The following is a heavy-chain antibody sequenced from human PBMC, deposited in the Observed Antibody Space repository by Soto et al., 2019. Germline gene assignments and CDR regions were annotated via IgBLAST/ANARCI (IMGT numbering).Heavy chain of an antibody. Sequence: EVQLVESGGGLVQPGGSLRLSCAASGFTFSSYWMHWVRQAPGKGLVWVSRINRDGSSTSYEDSLKGRFTISRDNAKTTLYLQMNRLRAEDTAVYYCARARYSSGWYGGYWFDPWGQGTLVTVSS. D-gene: IGHD6-19*01. V-gene: IGHV3-74*01. CDR2: INRDGSST. CDR3: ARARYSSGWYGGYWFDP. CDR1: GFTFSSYW. J-gene: IGHJ5*02.